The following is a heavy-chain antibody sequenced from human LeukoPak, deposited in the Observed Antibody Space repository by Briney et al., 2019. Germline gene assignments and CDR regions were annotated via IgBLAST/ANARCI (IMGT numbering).Heavy chain of an antibody. CDR1: GFTFSSYG. J-gene: IGHJ4*02. Sequence: GRSLRLSCAASGFTFSSYGMHWVRQAPGKGLEWVAVISYDGSNKYYADSVKGRFTISRDNSKNTLYLQMNSLRAEDTAVYYCAKAPTYSSGWSQSYYFDYWGQGNLVTVSS. CDR3: AKAPTYSSGWSQSYYFDY. CDR2: ISYDGSNK. D-gene: IGHD6-19*01. V-gene: IGHV3-30*18.